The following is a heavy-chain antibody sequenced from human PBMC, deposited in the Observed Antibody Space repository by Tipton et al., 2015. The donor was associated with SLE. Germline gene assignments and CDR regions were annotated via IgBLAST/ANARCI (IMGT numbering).Heavy chain of an antibody. D-gene: IGHD3-22*01. Sequence: TLSLTCTVSGGSISGHYWSWIRQPPGKGLEWIGYIYYSGSTNYNPALKSRVTRSVDTSKNQFSLKLSSVTAADTAVYYCARDSDYYDSSGSLDYWGQGTLVTVSS. V-gene: IGHV4-59*11. CDR1: GGSISGHY. CDR3: ARDSDYYDSSGSLDY. J-gene: IGHJ4*02. CDR2: IYYSGST.